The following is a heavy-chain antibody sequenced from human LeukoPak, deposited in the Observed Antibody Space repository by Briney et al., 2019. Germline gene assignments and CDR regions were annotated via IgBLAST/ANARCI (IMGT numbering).Heavy chain of an antibody. CDR1: GGSISSGDYY. V-gene: IGHV4-30-4*08. CDR2: INYSGST. CDR3: ARGIRGYSYGFDY. J-gene: IGHJ4*02. D-gene: IGHD5-18*01. Sequence: PSETLSLTCTVSGGSISSGDYYWTWIRQPPGKGLEWIGYINYSGSTYFNPSLQSRVTISIDTSKNQFSLKLSSVTAADTAVYYCARGIRGYSYGFDYWGQGTLVTVSS.